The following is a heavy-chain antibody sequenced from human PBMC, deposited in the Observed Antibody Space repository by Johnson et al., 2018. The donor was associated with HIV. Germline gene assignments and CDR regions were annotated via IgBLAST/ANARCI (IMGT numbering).Heavy chain of an antibody. CDR1: GFTFDDYG. V-gene: IGHV3-23*04. Sequence: VQLVESGGGVVRPGGSLRLSCAASGFTFDDYGMSWVRQAPGKGLEWVSGISGSGASTYYADSVKGRFTISRDNSKSTLYLQMNSLRADDTAVYYCASPLPTGTTSLDAFDIWGQGTMVTVSS. CDR2: ISGSGAST. D-gene: IGHD1-7*01. J-gene: IGHJ3*02. CDR3: ASPLPTGTTSLDAFDI.